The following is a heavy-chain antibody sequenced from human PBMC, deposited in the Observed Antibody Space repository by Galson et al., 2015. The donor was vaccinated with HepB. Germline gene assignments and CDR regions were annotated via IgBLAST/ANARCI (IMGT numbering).Heavy chain of an antibody. CDR2: INPSGGTT. Sequence: SVKVSCKASGYTFTSYYVHWVRQAPGQGLEWMGIINPSGGTTNYAQKFQGRVTMTRDTSTSTVYMELSSLRSEDTAVYYCASIATPGTLKDYWGQGTLVTVSS. J-gene: IGHJ4*02. CDR1: GYTFTSYY. D-gene: IGHD6-13*01. V-gene: IGHV1-46*03. CDR3: ASIATPGTLKDY.